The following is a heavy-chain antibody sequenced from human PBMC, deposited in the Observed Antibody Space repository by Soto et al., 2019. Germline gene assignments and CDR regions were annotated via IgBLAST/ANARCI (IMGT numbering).Heavy chain of an antibody. J-gene: IGHJ4*02. CDR3: AKEMSLGRPYDY. CDR2: VGATSDYT. V-gene: IGHV3-23*01. Sequence: GGSLRLSCEASGFTFSNYALSLVRQAPGKGLECVSVVGATSDYTFYTDSVKGRFTISRDNSRNTLYLQMSSLSAEDTAVYYCAKEMSLGRPYDYWGQGTLVTVSS. CDR1: GFTFSNYA.